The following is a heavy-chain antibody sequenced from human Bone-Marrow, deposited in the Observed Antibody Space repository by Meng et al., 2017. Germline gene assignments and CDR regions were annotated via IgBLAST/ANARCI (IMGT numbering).Heavy chain of an antibody. Sequence: GESLKISCAASGFTFSSYGMHWVRQAPGKGLEWVAVIWYDGSNKYYADSVKGRFTISRDNAKNSLYLQMNSLRAEDTAVYYCARGTYDSGSYPFDYWGQGTLVTVSS. CDR3: ARGTYDSGSYPFDY. CDR2: IWYDGSNK. D-gene: IGHD3-10*01. J-gene: IGHJ4*02. CDR1: GFTFSSYG. V-gene: IGHV3-33*01.